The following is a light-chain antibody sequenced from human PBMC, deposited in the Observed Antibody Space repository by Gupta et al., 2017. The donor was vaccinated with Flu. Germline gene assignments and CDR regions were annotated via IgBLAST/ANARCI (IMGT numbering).Light chain of an antibody. J-gene: IGLJ2*01. CDR2: RNN. Sequence: SVLTQPPSASGTPGQRVTISCSGSSSNIGSNTVNWYQQLPGTAPKLLIYRNNQRPSGVPDRFSGSKSGTSASLAISGLQSEDEADYYCAAWDDSLNGWVFGGGTKLTVL. CDR3: AAWDDSLNGWV. V-gene: IGLV1-44*01. CDR1: SSNIGSNT.